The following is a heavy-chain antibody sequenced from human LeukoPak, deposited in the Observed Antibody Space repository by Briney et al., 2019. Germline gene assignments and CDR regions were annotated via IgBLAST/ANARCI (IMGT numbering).Heavy chain of an antibody. Sequence: ASVKVSCKASGYTFTGYYMHWVRQAPGQGLEWMGRINPNSGGTNYAQKFQGRVTMTRDTSTSTAYMELSRLRSDDTAVYYCARADCTNGVCYRGYGVDYWGQGTLVTVSS. CDR2: INPNSGGT. D-gene: IGHD2-8*01. CDR3: ARADCTNGVCYRGYGVDY. CDR1: GYTFTGYY. V-gene: IGHV1-2*06. J-gene: IGHJ4*02.